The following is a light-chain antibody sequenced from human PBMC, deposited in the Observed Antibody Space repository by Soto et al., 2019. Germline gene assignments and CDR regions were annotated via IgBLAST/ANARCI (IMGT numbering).Light chain of an antibody. V-gene: IGKV3D-15*01. J-gene: IGKJ1*01. CDR1: QRVSSN. CDR2: GVY. CDR3: QQYDKWPPRT. Sequence: EIVMTQSPTILSVSPGERATLYCRASQRVSSNLAWYQQKPGQPPRLLMYGVYTRAPGTPARFNVSGSGTEFTLTIIRLQSEDAAVYYCQQYDKWPPRTLGQGTKVEIK.